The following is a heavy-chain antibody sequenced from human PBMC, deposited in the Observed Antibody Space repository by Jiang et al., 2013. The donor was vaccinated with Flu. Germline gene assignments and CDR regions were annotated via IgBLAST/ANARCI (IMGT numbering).Heavy chain of an antibody. V-gene: IGHV4-39*01. CDR3: ARSRTIFGAFNEASYYYYYGMDV. Sequence: GSGLVKPSETLSLTCTVSGGSISSSAYYWGWIRQPPGKGLEWIGNIYYSGSTYYNPSLKSRVTISVDTSKNQFPLKLSSVTAADTAVYYCARSRTIFGAFNEASYYYYYGMDVWGQGTTVTVSS. CDR2: IYYSGST. D-gene: IGHD3-3*01. CDR1: GGSISSSAYY. J-gene: IGHJ6*02.